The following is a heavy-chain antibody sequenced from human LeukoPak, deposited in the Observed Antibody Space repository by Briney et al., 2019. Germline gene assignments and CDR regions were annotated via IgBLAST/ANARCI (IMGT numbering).Heavy chain of an antibody. CDR1: GFTVSNTY. D-gene: IGHD3-22*01. Sequence: GGSLRLSCAASGFTVSNTYMSWVRQAPGKGLEWVSVIYSSGSTYYADSVKGRFTISRDNSKNTLYLQMNSLRAEDTAVYYCARDRWDDSSGSPFDYWGQGTLVTVSS. CDR3: ARDRWDDSSGSPFDY. J-gene: IGHJ4*02. CDR2: IYSSGST. V-gene: IGHV3-66*01.